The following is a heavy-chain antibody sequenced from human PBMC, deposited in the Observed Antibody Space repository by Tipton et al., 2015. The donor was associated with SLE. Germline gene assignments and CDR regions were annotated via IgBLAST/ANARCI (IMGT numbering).Heavy chain of an antibody. J-gene: IGHJ4*02. D-gene: IGHD2-2*01. V-gene: IGHV4-34*01. CDR1: GGSFSGYY. CDR3: ARGVPPAY. Sequence: TLSLTCAVYGGSFSGYYWSWIRQPPGKGLEWIGEINHSGSTNYNPSLKSRVTISVDTSKNQFSLKLSSVTAADTAVYYCARGVPPAYWGQGTLVTVSS. CDR2: INHSGST.